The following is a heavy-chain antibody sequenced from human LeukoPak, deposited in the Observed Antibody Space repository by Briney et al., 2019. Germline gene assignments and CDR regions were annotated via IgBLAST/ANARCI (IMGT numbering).Heavy chain of an antibody. CDR1: GFTFSSYA. CDR3: AKDAPGYYDVDYFDY. V-gene: IGHV3-23*01. CDR2: ISGSGGTT. Sequence: GGSLRLSCAASGFTFSSYAMNWVRQAPGKGLEWVSTISGSGGTTYYADSVKGRFAISRDNSKNTLYLQMNSLRAEDTAVYYCAKDAPGYYDVDYFDYWGQGTLVTVSS. D-gene: IGHD3-10*02. J-gene: IGHJ4*02.